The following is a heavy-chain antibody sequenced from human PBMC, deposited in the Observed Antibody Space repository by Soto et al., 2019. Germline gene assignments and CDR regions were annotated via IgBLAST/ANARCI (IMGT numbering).Heavy chain of an antibody. CDR2: IIPIFGTA. J-gene: IGHJ1*01. CDR3: ARGFGVVTRPPRGGYFQH. D-gene: IGHD2-21*02. CDR1: GGTFSSYA. V-gene: IGHV1-69*01. Sequence: QVQLVQSGAEVKKPGSSVKVSCKASGGTFSSYAISCVRQAPGQGLEWMGGIIPIFGTANYAQKFQGRVTITADESTSTAYMELSSLRSEDTAVYYCARGFGVVTRPPRGGYFQHWGQGTLVTVSS.